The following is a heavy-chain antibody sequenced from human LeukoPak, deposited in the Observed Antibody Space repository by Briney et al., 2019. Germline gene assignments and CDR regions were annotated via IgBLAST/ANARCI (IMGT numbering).Heavy chain of an antibody. J-gene: IGHJ5*02. D-gene: IGHD2-8*02. CDR2: INAGNDNT. Sequence: ASVNVSCKASGYTFTSYAMHWVRQAPGQRLEWMGWINAGNDNTKYSQKFQGRVTITRDTSASTAYMELRSLRSEDTAVYYCARDLGYCTGGICSPNWFDPWGQGTLVTVSS. V-gene: IGHV1-3*01. CDR1: GYTFTSYA. CDR3: ARDLGYCTGGICSPNWFDP.